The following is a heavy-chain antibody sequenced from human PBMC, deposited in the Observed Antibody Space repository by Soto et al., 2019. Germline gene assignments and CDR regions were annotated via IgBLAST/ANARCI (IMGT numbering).Heavy chain of an antibody. CDR2: IYPGDSDT. J-gene: IGHJ4*02. CDR1: GYSFTSYW. CDR3: ARHEMDYYDSSGYIDY. D-gene: IGHD3-22*01. V-gene: IGHV5-51*01. Sequence: GESLKISCKGSGYSFTSYWIGWVRQMPGKGLEWMGIIYPGDSDTRYSPSFQGQVTISADKSISTAYLQWSSLKASDTAMYYCARHEMDYYDSSGYIDYWGQGTLVTVSS.